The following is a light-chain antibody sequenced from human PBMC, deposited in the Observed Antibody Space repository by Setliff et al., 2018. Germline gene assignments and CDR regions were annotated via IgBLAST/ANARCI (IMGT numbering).Light chain of an antibody. J-gene: IGLJ1*01. Sequence: QSALTQPASVSGSPGQPIAVSCTGSGSDVGAYKFVSWYQQRPGKAPRLMIYDVSNRPSGVSDRFSGSKSGNTASLTISGLQAEDEADYYCCSYTGTSTPYVFGTGTKGTVL. V-gene: IGLV2-14*01. CDR1: GSDVGAYKF. CDR3: CSYTGTSTPYV. CDR2: DVS.